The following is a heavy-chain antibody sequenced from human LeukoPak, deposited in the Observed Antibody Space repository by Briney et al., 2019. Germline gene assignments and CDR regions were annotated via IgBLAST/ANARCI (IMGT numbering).Heavy chain of an antibody. Sequence: SETLSLTRAVYGGSFSGYYWSWIRQPPGKGLEWIGEINHSGSTNYNPSLKSRVTISVDTSKNQFSLKLSSVTAADTAVYYCARGAQYQLPLDYWGQGTLVTVSS. V-gene: IGHV4-34*01. D-gene: IGHD2-2*01. CDR1: GGSFSGYY. CDR2: INHSGST. CDR3: ARGAQYQLPLDY. J-gene: IGHJ4*02.